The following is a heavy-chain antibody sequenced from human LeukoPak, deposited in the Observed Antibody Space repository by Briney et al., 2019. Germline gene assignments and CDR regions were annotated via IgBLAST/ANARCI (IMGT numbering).Heavy chain of an antibody. J-gene: IGHJ5*02. D-gene: IGHD3-10*01. CDR3: ARNRYYYGSGNYGVPNWFDP. V-gene: IGHV4-39*01. CDR1: GGSISSYY. Sequence: SETLSLTCTVSGGSISSYYWSWIRQSPGKGLEWIGSIYYSGSTYYNPSLKSRVTISVDTSKNQFSLKLSSVTAADTAMYYCARNRYYYGSGNYGVPNWFDPWGQGTLVTVSS. CDR2: IYYSGST.